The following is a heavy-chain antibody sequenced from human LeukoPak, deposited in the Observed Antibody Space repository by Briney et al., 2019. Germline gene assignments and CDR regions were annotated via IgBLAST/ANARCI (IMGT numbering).Heavy chain of an antibody. V-gene: IGHV3-30-3*01. CDR1: GFTFSSYA. CDR2: ISYDGSNK. CDR3: ARWTYCSSTSCPSVGFDP. Sequence: GGSLRLSCAASGFTFSSYAMHWVRQAPGKGLEWVAVISYDGSNKYYADSVKGRFTISRDNSKNTLYLQMNSLRAEDTAVYYCARWTYCSSTSCPSVGFDPWGQGTLVTVSS. J-gene: IGHJ5*02. D-gene: IGHD2-2*01.